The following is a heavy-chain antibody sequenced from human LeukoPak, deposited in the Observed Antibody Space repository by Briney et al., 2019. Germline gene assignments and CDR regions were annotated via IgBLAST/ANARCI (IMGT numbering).Heavy chain of an antibody. Sequence: GGSLRLSCAASGFTFSSYAMSWVRQAPGKGLEWVSAISGSGGSTYYADSVKGRFTISRDNSQNTLYLQVNSLRAEDTAVYYCAKGLVPAAIRVVDYWGQGTLVTVSS. CDR3: AKGLVPAAIRVVDY. J-gene: IGHJ4*02. V-gene: IGHV3-23*01. CDR1: GFTFSSYA. D-gene: IGHD2-2*01. CDR2: ISGSGGST.